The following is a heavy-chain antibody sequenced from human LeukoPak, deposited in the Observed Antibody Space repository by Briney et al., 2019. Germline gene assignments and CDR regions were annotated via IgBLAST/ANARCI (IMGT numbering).Heavy chain of an antibody. V-gene: IGHV1-69*01. Sequence: SVKVSCKASGGTFSSYAISWVRQAPGQGLEWMGGIIPIFGTANYAQKFQGRVTITADESTSTAYVELSSLRSEDTAVYYCAREKYYYDSSGYYHSVAFDIWGQGTMVTVSS. CDR3: AREKYYYDSSGYYHSVAFDI. CDR2: IIPIFGTA. J-gene: IGHJ3*02. CDR1: GGTFSSYA. D-gene: IGHD3-22*01.